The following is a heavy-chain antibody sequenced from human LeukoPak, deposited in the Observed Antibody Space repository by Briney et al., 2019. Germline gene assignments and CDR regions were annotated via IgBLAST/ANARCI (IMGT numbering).Heavy chain of an antibody. CDR2: IYYSGST. V-gene: IGHV4-59*08. J-gene: IGHJ4*02. CDR3: ARGRWYNDY. CDR1: GGFISSYY. Sequence: SETLSLTCTVSGGFISSYYWSWIRQPPGKGLEWIGYIYYSGSTSYNPSLKSRVTMSADTSKNQFSLRLSSVTAADTAVYYCARGRWYNDYWGQGTLVTVSS. D-gene: IGHD6-13*01.